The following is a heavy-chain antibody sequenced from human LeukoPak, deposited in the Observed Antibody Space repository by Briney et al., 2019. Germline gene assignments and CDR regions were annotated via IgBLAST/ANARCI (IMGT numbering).Heavy chain of an antibody. CDR1: GFTFSSYA. Sequence: GGSLRLSCAASGFTFSSYAMRWVRQAPGKGLEWVAVISYDGSNKYYADSVKGRFTISRDNSKNTLYLQMNSLRAEDTAVYYCARGYDSSGYIDYWGQGTLVTVSS. J-gene: IGHJ4*02. D-gene: IGHD3-22*01. CDR2: ISYDGSNK. CDR3: ARGYDSSGYIDY. V-gene: IGHV3-30-3*01.